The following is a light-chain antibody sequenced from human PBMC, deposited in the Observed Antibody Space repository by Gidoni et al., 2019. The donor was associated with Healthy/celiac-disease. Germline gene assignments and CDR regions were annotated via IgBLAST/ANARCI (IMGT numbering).Light chain of an antibody. CDR1: QSVSSSY. Sequence: EIVLTQSPGTLSLSPGERATLSCRASQSVSSSYLAWYQQKAGQAPRLLIYGASSRATGIPDRFSGRGSGTDFTLTISRLEPEDFAVYYCQQYGSSVTFVGGTKVEIK. J-gene: IGKJ4*01. CDR2: GAS. CDR3: QQYGSSVT. V-gene: IGKV3-20*01.